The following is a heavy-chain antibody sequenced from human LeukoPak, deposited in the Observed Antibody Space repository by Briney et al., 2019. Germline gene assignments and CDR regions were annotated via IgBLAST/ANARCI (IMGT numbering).Heavy chain of an antibody. Sequence: PSETLSLTCTVSGGSISSSRYYWGWIRQPPGKGLEWIGSISYSGSTYYNPSLKSRVTISVDTSKYQFSLRLSSVTAADTAVYYCARLSEGPTDFWGQGILVTVSS. CDR1: GGSISSSRYY. CDR3: ARLSEGPTDF. J-gene: IGHJ4*02. V-gene: IGHV4-39*01. D-gene: IGHD3-16*02. CDR2: ISYSGST.